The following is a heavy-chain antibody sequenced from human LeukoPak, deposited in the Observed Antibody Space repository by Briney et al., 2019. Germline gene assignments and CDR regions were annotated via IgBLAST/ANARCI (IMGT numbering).Heavy chain of an antibody. Sequence: PGGSLRLSCAASGFTFSSYSMNWVRQAPGKGLEWVSSISSSSSYIYYADSVKGRFTISRDNAKNSLYLQMNSLGAEDTAVYYCAREGGDYVAPFDYWGQGTLVTVSS. CDR3: AREGGDYVAPFDY. V-gene: IGHV3-21*01. J-gene: IGHJ4*02. D-gene: IGHD4-17*01. CDR2: ISSSSSYI. CDR1: GFTFSSYS.